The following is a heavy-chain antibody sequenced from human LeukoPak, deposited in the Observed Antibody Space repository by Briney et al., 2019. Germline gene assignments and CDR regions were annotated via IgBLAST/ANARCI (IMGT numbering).Heavy chain of an antibody. Sequence: SETLSLTCTVSGGSISTYYWSWIRQPPGKGLEWIGYIYYSGSTNYNPSLKSRITISVDTSRNQFSLSLSSVTAADTAVYYCARALHYGDYVPWFDPWGQGTLVTVSS. CDR1: GGSISTYY. CDR3: ARALHYGDYVPWFDP. V-gene: IGHV4-59*01. J-gene: IGHJ5*02. CDR2: IYYSGST. D-gene: IGHD4-17*01.